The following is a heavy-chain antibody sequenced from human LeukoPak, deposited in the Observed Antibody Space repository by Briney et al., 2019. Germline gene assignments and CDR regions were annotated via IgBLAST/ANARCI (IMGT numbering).Heavy chain of an antibody. CDR2: IYHRGTT. CDR3: ARSPRRVTATIYFDY. D-gene: IGHD2-21*02. Sequence: PSETLSLTCTVSAYSSSSGYHWGWIRQPPGKGLEWIGSIYHRGTTYYNPSLKSRVSMSVDTSKNQFSLKLTSVTAADTAVYYCARSPRRVTATIYFDYWGQGTLVTASS. V-gene: IGHV4-38-2*02. J-gene: IGHJ4*02. CDR1: AYSSSSGYH.